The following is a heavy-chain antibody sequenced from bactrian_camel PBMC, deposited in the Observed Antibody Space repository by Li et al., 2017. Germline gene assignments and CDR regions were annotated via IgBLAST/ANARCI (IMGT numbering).Heavy chain of an antibody. CDR2: IDSDGRT. J-gene: IGHJ6*01. V-gene: IGHV3S57*01. CDR1: KLTYSSNC. Sequence: LALSCVAAKLTYSSNCMGWFRQAPGKEREGVASIDSDGRTTYRDSVKGRFTISRDNAKNMLYLQLNSLKTEDTAMYYCATDFSAGVEFSDYEPPRLGGYFGHWGQGTQVTVS. CDR3: ATDFSAGVEFSDYEPPRLGGYFGH. D-gene: IGHD4*01.